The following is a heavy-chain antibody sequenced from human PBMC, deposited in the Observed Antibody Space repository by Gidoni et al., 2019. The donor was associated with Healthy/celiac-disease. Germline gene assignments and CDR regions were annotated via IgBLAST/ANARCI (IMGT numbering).Heavy chain of an antibody. Sequence: EVQLVESGGGLVKPGRSLRLSCTASGFTFGDYAMSWFRQAPGKGLEWVGFIRSKAYGGTTEYAASVKGRFTISRDDSKSIAYLQMNSLKTEDTAVYYCTRVQTTMVRGDPDYWGQGTLVTVSS. J-gene: IGHJ4*02. CDR1: GFTFGDYA. V-gene: IGHV3-49*05. CDR2: IRSKAYGGTT. D-gene: IGHD3-10*01. CDR3: TRVQTTMVRGDPDY.